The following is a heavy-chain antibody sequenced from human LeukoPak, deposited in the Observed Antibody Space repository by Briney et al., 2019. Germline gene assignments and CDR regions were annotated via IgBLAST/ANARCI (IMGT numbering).Heavy chain of an antibody. CDR3: ARVRVIAAAGVFDY. V-gene: IGHV1-2*02. Sequence: ASVKVSCKASGYTFTGYYMHWVRQAPGQGLEGMGWINPNSGGTNYAQKFQGRVTMTRDTSISTAYMELSRLRSDDTAVYYCARVRVIAAAGVFDYWGQGTLVTVSS. CDR2: INPNSGGT. J-gene: IGHJ4*02. D-gene: IGHD6-13*01. CDR1: GYTFTGYY.